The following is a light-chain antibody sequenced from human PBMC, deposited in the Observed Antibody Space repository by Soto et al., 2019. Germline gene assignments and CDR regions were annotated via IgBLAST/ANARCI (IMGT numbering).Light chain of an antibody. J-gene: IGKJ1*01. Sequence: ELEMTQSPGTLYLSAGQTATIXXRSSQSVSSDYVAWFHQKPGQAPRXLIYGASSRATGIPDRFSGSGSGTDLTLPISRLEPEDFAVYYCQQYGSSGTFGQGTKVDIK. CDR3: QQYGSSGT. CDR2: GAS. V-gene: IGKV3-20*01. CDR1: QSVSSDY.